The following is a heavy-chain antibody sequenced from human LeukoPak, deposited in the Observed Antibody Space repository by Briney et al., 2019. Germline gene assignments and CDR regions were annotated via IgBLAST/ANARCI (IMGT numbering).Heavy chain of an antibody. J-gene: IGHJ5*02. CDR2: ISSSSSYI. CDR3: ARDREQWLRWFDP. Sequence: GGSLRLSCAASGFTFSSYSMNWVRQAPGKGLEWVSSISSSSSYIYYADSAKGRFTISRDNAKNSLYLQMNSLRAEDTAVYYCARDREQWLRWFDPWGQGTLVTVSS. V-gene: IGHV3-21*01. D-gene: IGHD6-19*01. CDR1: GFTFSSYS.